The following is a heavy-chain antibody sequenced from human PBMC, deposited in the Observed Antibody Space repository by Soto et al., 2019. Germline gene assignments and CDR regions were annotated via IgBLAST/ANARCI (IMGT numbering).Heavy chain of an antibody. CDR3: AKDKGVGQWLVPDY. Sequence: EVQVLESGGGLVQPGGSLRLSCAASGFTFSSYAMSWVRQAPGKGLEWVSAMSGSGGSTYYADSVKGRFTISRDNSKNTLYLQMNSLRAEDTAVYYCAKDKGVGQWLVPDYWGQGTLVTVSS. D-gene: IGHD6-19*01. CDR2: MSGSGGST. J-gene: IGHJ4*02. V-gene: IGHV3-23*01. CDR1: GFTFSSYA.